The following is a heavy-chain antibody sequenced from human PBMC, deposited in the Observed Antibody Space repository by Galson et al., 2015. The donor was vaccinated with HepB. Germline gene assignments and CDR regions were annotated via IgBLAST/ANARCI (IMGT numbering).Heavy chain of an antibody. CDR2: IWYDGSNK. Sequence: SLRLSCAASGFTFSSYGMHWVRQAPGKGLEWVAVIWYDGSNKYYADSVKGRFTISRDNSKNTLYLQMNSLRAEDTAVYYCARDRYSSGWGYGMDVWGQGTTVTVSS. V-gene: IGHV3-33*01. CDR3: ARDRYSSGWGYGMDV. CDR1: GFTFSSYG. D-gene: IGHD6-19*01. J-gene: IGHJ6*02.